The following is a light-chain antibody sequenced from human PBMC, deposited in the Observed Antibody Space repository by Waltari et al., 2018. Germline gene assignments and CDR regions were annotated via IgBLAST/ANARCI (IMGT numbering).Light chain of an antibody. Sequence: EIVMTQSPATLSVSPGERAPLSCSASQSVSSNLAWYQQKPGQAPRLLIYGASTRATGIPARFSGSGSGTEFTLTISSLQSEDFAVYYCQQYNNWPPITFGPGTKVDIK. J-gene: IGKJ3*01. CDR2: GAS. V-gene: IGKV3-15*01. CDR1: QSVSSN. CDR3: QQYNNWPPIT.